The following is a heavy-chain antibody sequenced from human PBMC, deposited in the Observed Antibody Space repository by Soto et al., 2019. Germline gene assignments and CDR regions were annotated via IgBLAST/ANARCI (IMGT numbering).Heavy chain of an antibody. CDR2: IYYSGST. Sequence: SETLSLTCTVSGGSISSYYWSWIRQPPGKGLEWIGYIYYSGSTNYNPSLKSRVTIPVDTSKNQFSLKLSSVTAADTAVYYCASGGALRYFDWLSSTYGMDVWGQGTTVTVSS. V-gene: IGHV4-59*01. CDR1: GGSISSYY. J-gene: IGHJ6*02. CDR3: ASGGALRYFDWLSSTYGMDV. D-gene: IGHD3-9*01.